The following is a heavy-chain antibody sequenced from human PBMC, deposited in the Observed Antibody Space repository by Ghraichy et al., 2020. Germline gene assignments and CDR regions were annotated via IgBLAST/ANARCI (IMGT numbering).Heavy chain of an antibody. V-gene: IGHV1-69*13. Sequence: SVKVSCKASGGTFSSYAISWVRQAPGQGLEWMGGIIPIFGSANYTQKFRGRVTISAVGSTSTIYMELSSLRSDDTAVYFCARADDYGDSYYFDSWGQGTLVTVSS. D-gene: IGHD4-17*01. CDR1: GGTFSSYA. CDR3: ARADDYGDSYYFDS. CDR2: IIPIFGSA. J-gene: IGHJ4*02.